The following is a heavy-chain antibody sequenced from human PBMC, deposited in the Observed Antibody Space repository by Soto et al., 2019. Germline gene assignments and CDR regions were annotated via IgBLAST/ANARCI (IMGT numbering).Heavy chain of an antibody. D-gene: IGHD6-6*01. V-gene: IGHV4-31*03. CDR2: IYYSGST. J-gene: IGHJ4*02. CDR1: GGSISSGGYY. Sequence: QVQLQESGPGLVEPSQTLSLTFTVSGGSISSGGYYWSWIRQHPGKGLEWIGYIYYSGSTYYNPSLKSRVIISVDTSKNQFSLKVSSVTAADTAVYYCASLYSSSSMFDYWGQGTLVTVFS. CDR3: ASLYSSSSMFDY.